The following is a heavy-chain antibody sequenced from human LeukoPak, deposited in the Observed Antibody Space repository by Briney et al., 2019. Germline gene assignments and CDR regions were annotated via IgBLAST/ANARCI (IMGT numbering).Heavy chain of an antibody. CDR3: ASWSSSSWYWFDP. V-gene: IGHV1-69*04. J-gene: IGHJ5*02. Sequence: SVKVSCKASGGTFSSYAISWVRQAPGQGLEWMGRIIPILGIANYAQKFQGRVTITADKSTSTAYMELSSLRSEDTAVYYCASWSSSSWYWFDPWGQGTLVTVSS. CDR1: GGTFSSYA. D-gene: IGHD6-13*01. CDR2: IIPILGIA.